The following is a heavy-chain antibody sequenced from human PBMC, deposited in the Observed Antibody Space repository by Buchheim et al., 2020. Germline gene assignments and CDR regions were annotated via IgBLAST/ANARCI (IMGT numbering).Heavy chain of an antibody. CDR1: GFPFSSYG. Sequence: QVQLVESGGGVVQPGRSLRLSCTASGFPFSSYGMHWLRQAPGKGLEWVALISYDGSTKYHADPVKDRFTISRHNSKNTLYLQMNSLATEDTAVYYCAKDQSSWYGLRGSYFFDYWGQGTL. CDR2: ISYDGSTK. J-gene: IGHJ4*02. CDR3: AKDQSSWYGLRGSYFFDY. D-gene: IGHD6-19*01. V-gene: IGHV3-30*18.